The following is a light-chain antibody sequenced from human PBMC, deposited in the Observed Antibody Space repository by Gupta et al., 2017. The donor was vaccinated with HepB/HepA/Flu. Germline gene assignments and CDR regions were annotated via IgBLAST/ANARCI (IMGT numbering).Light chain of an antibody. CDR3: YSRDSSGNHGV. V-gene: IGLV3-19*01. J-gene: IGLJ3*02. Sequence: SSELTQDPAVSVALGQTGRITCQGDSPRNYYASWYQQKPGQAPVLVIYGKNNRPSGIPDRISGSSSGNTASLTITGAQAEDEADYYCYSRDSSGNHGVFGGGTKLTVL. CDR1: SPRNYY. CDR2: GKN.